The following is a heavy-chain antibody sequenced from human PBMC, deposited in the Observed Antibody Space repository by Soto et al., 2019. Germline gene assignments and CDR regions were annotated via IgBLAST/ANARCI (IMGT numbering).Heavy chain of an antibody. CDR2: ISNGDNTI. CDR1: GFTFRDYY. CDR3: ARSYYDYVWAPDAFDI. D-gene: IGHD3-16*01. V-gene: IGHV3-11*01. Sequence: GGSLRLSCVASGFTFRDYYMSWIRQAPGKGLECVSYISNGDNTIYYADSVKGRFTISRDNAKNSLYLQMNSLRADDTAVYYCARSYYDYVWAPDAFDIWGQGTMVTVSS. J-gene: IGHJ3*02.